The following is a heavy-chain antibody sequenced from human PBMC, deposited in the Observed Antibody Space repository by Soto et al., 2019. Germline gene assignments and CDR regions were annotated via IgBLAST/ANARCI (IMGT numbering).Heavy chain of an antibody. D-gene: IGHD6-19*01. CDR2: VFHTGTT. CDR1: GDSVSSPYY. Sequence: QVQLQESGPGLVKPSGTLSLTCAVSGDSVSSPYYWCWVRQPPGKGLEWIGEVFHTGTTSYNPSLRSRVTISMDKSNTPFSLSLRSVTPADTAVYYCARTAGWYAVHSWGPGTLVIVSS. V-gene: IGHV4-4*02. J-gene: IGHJ4*02. CDR3: ARTAGWYAVHS.